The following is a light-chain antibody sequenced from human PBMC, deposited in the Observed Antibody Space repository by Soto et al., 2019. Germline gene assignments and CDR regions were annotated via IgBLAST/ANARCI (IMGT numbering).Light chain of an antibody. J-gene: IGKJ1*01. CDR3: QQYNSYST. CDR2: KAS. CDR1: QSISSW. V-gene: IGKV1-5*03. Sequence: DIQMTQSPSTLSASVGDRVTITCRASQSISSWLAWYQQKPGKAPKLLIYKASSLESGVPSRFSGSGSGTEFTLTISSLQPDDFAYYYCQQYNSYSTFGQGTKVEIK.